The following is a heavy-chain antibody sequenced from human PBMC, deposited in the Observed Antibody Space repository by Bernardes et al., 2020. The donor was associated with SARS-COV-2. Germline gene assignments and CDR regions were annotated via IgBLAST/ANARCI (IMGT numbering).Heavy chain of an antibody. D-gene: IGHD1-26*01. V-gene: IGHV3-53*01. CDR2: IYTGGGT. CDR1: GFTVSGSY. J-gene: IGHJ4*02. Sequence: WGSLRLSCAASGFTVSGSYMSWVRQAPGRGLDWVSVIYTGGGTYYADSVKGRFTISRDISKNTVYLQMHSLRVEDTAYYYCVGGSGNYGDWCYWAQGTLVTVSS. CDR3: VGGSGNYGDWCY.